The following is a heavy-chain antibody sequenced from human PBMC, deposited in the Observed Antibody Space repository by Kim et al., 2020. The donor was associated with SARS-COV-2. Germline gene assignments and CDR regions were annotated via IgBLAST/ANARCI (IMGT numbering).Heavy chain of an antibody. J-gene: IGHJ5*02. V-gene: IGHV3-64D*06. CDR2: ISSNGGST. Sequence: GGSLRLSCSASGFTFSSYAMHWVRQAPGKGLEYVSAISSNGGSTYYADSVKGRFTISRDNSKNTLYLQMSSLRAEDTAVYYCVKDVRSSSWPHNWFDPWGQGTLVTVSS. CDR3: VKDVRSSSWPHNWFDP. CDR1: GFTFSSYA. D-gene: IGHD6-13*01.